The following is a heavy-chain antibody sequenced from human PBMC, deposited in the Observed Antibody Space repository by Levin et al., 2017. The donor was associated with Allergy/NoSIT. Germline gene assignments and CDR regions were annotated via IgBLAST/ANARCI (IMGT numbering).Heavy chain of an antibody. CDR3: AKDGGGSYGY. J-gene: IGHJ4*02. CDR2: ISGSGGST. Sequence: LSLTCAASGFTFSSYAMSWVRQAPGKGLEWVSAISGSGGSTYYADSVKGRFTISRDNSKNTLYLQMNSLRAEDTAVYYCAKDGGGSYGYWGQGTLVTVSS. D-gene: IGHD1-26*01. CDR1: GFTFSSYA. V-gene: IGHV3-23*01.